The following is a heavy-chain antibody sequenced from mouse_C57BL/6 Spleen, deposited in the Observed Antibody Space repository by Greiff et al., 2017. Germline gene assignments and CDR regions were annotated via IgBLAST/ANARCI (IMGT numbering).Heavy chain of an antibody. V-gene: IGHV8-12*01. Sequence: QVTLKVCGPGILQSSQTLSLTCSFSGFSLSTSGMGVSWIRQPSGKGLEWLALIYWDDDKRYNPSLKSRLTISKATSRNQVFLMITSVDTADTATYYCARRATYGSSYGYFDVWGKGTTVTVSS. D-gene: IGHD1-1*01. CDR2: IYWDDDK. CDR3: ARRATYGSSYGYFDV. J-gene: IGHJ1*03. CDR1: GFSLSTSGMG.